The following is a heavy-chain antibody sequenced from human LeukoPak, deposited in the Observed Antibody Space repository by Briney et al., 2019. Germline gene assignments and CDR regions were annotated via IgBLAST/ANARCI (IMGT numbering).Heavy chain of an antibody. V-gene: IGHV3-48*01. D-gene: IGHD3-16*01. CDR1: GFTFSSYS. CDR2: ISSSSSTI. J-gene: IGHJ1*01. CDR3: ARDLYLVFQH. Sequence: GGSLRLSCAASGFTFSSYSMNWVRQAPGKGLEWVSYISSSSSTIYYADSVKGRFTISRDNAKNSLYLQMNSLRAEDTAVYYCARDLYLVFQHWGQGTLVTVSS.